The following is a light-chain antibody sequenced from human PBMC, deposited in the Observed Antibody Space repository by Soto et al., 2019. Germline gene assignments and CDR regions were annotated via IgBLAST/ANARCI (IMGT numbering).Light chain of an antibody. V-gene: IGKV3-15*01. Sequence: EIVMTQSPATLSVSPGERATLSCRASQSVSSNLAWYQQKPGQAPRLLIYGASTRATVIPARFSGSGSGTDFTLTISSLQSEDYAVYYCQQYNDWPRTFGQGTKVEIK. CDR3: QQYNDWPRT. J-gene: IGKJ1*01. CDR2: GAS. CDR1: QSVSSN.